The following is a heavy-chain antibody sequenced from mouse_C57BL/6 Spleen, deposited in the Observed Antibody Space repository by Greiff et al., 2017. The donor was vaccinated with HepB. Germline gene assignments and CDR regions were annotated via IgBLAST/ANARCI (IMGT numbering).Heavy chain of an antibody. CDR2: IWSDGST. D-gene: IGHD2-5*01. J-gene: IGHJ4*01. Sequence: VQLKESGPGLVAPSQSLSITCTVSGFSLTSYGVHWVRQPPGKGLEWLVVIWSDGSTTYNSALKSRLSISKDNSKSQVVLKMNSLQTDDTAMYYCARQGSNYEDYAMDYWGQGTSVTVSS. V-gene: IGHV2-6-1*01. CDR3: ARQGSNYEDYAMDY. CDR1: GFSLTSYG.